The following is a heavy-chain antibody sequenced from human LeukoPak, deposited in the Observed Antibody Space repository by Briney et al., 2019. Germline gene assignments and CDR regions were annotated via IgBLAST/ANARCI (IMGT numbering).Heavy chain of an antibody. CDR2: INHSGST. CDR1: GGSFSGYC. CDR3: ASNRYDYVWGSYHPWYFDY. V-gene: IGHV4-34*01. D-gene: IGHD3-16*02. J-gene: IGHJ4*02. Sequence: SETLSLSCAVYGGSFSGYCWSWIRQPPGKGLEWIGEINHSGSTNYNPSLKSRVTISVDTSKSQFSLKLSSVTAADTAVYYCASNRYDYVWGSYHPWYFDYWGQGTLVTVSS.